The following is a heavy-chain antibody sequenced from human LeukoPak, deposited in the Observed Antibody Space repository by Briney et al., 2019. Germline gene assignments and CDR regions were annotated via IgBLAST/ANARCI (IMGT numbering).Heavy chain of an antibody. CDR2: ISSSSSYI. V-gene: IGHV3-21*01. CDR1: GFTFSSYS. CDR3: ARDLKDPRLWFGELPGYAY. J-gene: IGHJ4*02. D-gene: IGHD3-10*01. Sequence: PGGSLRLSCAASGFTFSSYSMNWVRQAPGKGLEWVSSISSSSSYIYYADSVEGRFTISRDNAKNSLYLQMNSLRAEDTAVYYCARDLKDPRLWFGELPGYAYWGQGTLVTVSS.